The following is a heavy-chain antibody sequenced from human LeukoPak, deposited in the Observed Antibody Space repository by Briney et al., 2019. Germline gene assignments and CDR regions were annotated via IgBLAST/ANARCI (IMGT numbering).Heavy chain of an antibody. Sequence: SETLSLTCTVSGGSISISSYYWGWLRQPPGKGLEWIGSIYYTGRTYYNPSLKSRVTISVDTSKNQFSLKLSSVTAADTAVYYCARLVETYRYDSSGYYADYWGQGTLVTVSS. J-gene: IGHJ4*02. CDR1: GGSISISSYY. V-gene: IGHV4-39*01. CDR3: ARLVETYRYDSSGYYADY. D-gene: IGHD3-22*01. CDR2: IYYTGRT.